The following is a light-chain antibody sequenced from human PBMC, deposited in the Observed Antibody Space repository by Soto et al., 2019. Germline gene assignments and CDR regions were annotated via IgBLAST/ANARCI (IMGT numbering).Light chain of an antibody. CDR3: QQYNNWPPRWT. V-gene: IGKV3-15*01. Sequence: EIVMTQSPATLSVSPGERATLSCRASQSVSSNLAWYQQKTGQAPSLLIYGASTRATGIPARFSGSGSGTEFTLTISSLQSEDFAVYYYQQYNNWPPRWTFGQGTKVESK. CDR1: QSVSSN. CDR2: GAS. J-gene: IGKJ1*01.